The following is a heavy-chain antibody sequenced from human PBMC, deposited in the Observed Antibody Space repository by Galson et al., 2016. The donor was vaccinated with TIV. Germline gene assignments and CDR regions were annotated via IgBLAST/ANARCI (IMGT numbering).Heavy chain of an antibody. CDR1: GGTFSSYD. D-gene: IGHD2-21*01. V-gene: IGHV1-69*04. CDR2: INPAVGLI. CDR3: ARPPYCGDYCYKYVY. Sequence: SVKVSCKASGGTFSSYDISWLRQIPGQGFEWMGRINPAVGLIKYAERFQGRFTITAAYMELSSLTSEDTAVYYCARPPYCGDYCYKYVYWGQGTPITVSS. J-gene: IGHJ4*02.